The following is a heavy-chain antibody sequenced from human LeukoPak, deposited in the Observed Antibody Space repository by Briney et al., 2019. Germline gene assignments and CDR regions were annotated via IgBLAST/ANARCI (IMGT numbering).Heavy chain of an antibody. Sequence: GGSLRLSCVAAGFTFSSYAMSWVRQAPGKGLEWVSGISGSGGSTYYADSVKGRFTISRDNSKNTLFLQMNSLRAEDTAVYYCAKETYSSGWYPYFDYWGQGTLVTVSS. J-gene: IGHJ4*02. CDR3: AKETYSSGWYPYFDY. CDR1: GFTFSSYA. D-gene: IGHD6-19*01. V-gene: IGHV3-23*01. CDR2: ISGSGGST.